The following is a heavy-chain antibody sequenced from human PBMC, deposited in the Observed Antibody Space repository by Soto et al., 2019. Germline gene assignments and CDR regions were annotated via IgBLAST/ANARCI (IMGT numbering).Heavy chain of an antibody. CDR1: GFTFSNYA. CDR2: ISFDGSNT. Sequence: GGSLRLSCAVSGFTFSNYAMHWVRLAPGTGMEWVAVISFDGSNTFYADSVRGRFSISRDDSRNTMYLEMNSLRAEDTAVYYCARDEHSDSGRNSGFDNWGQGALVTVSS. CDR3: ARDEHSDSGRNSGFDN. D-gene: IGHD1-26*01. V-gene: IGHV3-30-3*01. J-gene: IGHJ4*02.